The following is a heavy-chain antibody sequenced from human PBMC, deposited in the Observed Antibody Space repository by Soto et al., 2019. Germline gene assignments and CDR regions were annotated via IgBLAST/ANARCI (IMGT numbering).Heavy chain of an antibody. D-gene: IGHD3-3*01. CDR1: GFSLTTSGVG. V-gene: IGHV2-5*02. CDR3: AHRVLRTVFGLVTTTAIYFDF. J-gene: IGHJ4*02. Sequence: QITLNESGPTQVKPRQTLTLTCTFSGFSLTTSGVGVGWIRQSPGKAPEWLALIYWDDDKHYSPSLKSILTITKDTSKSQVVLTMADLDPADTATYYCAHRVLRTVFGLVTTTAIYFDFWGQGTPVAVSS. CDR2: IYWDDDK.